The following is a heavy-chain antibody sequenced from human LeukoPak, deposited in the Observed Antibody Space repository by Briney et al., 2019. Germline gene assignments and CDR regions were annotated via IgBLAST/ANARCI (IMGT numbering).Heavy chain of an antibody. CDR2: IYYSGST. CDR3: ARRRLATRFFDY. J-gene: IGHJ4*02. Sequence: PSETLSLTCTVSGGSISSSSYYWGWIRQPPGKGLEWIGSIYYSGSTYYNPSLKSRVTISVDTSKNQFSLKLSSVTAADTAVYYCARRRLATRFFDYWGQGTLVTVSS. D-gene: IGHD5-24*01. V-gene: IGHV4-39*07. CDR1: GGSISSSSYY.